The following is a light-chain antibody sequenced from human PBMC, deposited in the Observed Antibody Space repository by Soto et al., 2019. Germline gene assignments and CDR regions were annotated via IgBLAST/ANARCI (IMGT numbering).Light chain of an antibody. CDR2: EVS. J-gene: IGLJ1*01. V-gene: IGLV2-8*01. Sequence: QSVLTQPPSASGSPGQSVTISCTGTSSDVGKYDYVSWFQNHPGKAPKLTIYEVSKRPSGVPYRFSGSKSRSTESLTVSGLQTEDEADYYCKSYVAGSKVFGTGTKV. CDR1: SSDVGKYDY. CDR3: KSYVAGSKV.